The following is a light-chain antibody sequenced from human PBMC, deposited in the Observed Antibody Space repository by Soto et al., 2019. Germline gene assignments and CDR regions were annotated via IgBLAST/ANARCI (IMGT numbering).Light chain of an antibody. CDR1: SSNIVAGYD. V-gene: IGLV1-40*01. Sequence: QSALTQPPSVSGAPGQRVTISCTGSSSNIVAGYDVHWYQQLPGTAPKLLIYGNSNRPSGVPDRFSGSKSGTSASLAITGLQAEDEADYYCQSYDSSLSGSDYVFGTGTKVTVL. CDR3: QSYDSSLSGSDYV. CDR2: GNS. J-gene: IGLJ1*01.